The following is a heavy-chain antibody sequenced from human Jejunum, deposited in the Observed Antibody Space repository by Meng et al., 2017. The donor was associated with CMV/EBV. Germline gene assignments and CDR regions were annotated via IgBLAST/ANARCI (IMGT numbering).Heavy chain of an antibody. V-gene: IGHV3-21*01. J-gene: IGHJ4*02. CDR1: GLPFSSNG. CDR3: ARDKGTSTSPLFDY. D-gene: IGHD2-2*01. CDR2: ISSSLGYV. Sequence: SGLPFSSNGMSWVRQAPGKGLEWVSFISSSLGYVYYADSVKGRFTISRDNAKNSLYLQMNTLRAEDTAVYYCARDKGTSTSPLFDYWGQGTLVTVSS.